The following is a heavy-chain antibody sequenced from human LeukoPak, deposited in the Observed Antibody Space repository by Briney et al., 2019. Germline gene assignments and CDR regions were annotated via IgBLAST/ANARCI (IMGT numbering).Heavy chain of an antibody. V-gene: IGHV1-18*01. J-gene: IGHJ4*02. CDR2: ISAYNGNT. D-gene: IGHD4/OR15-4a*01. CDR1: GYTFTSYG. Sequence: ASVNVSCKASGYTFTSYGISWVRQAPGQGLEWMGWISAYNGNTNYAQKLQGRVTMTTGTSTSTAYMELRSLRADATAVYYCARGGVYGEPQYYWGQGTLVTVAS. CDR3: ARGGVYGEPQYY.